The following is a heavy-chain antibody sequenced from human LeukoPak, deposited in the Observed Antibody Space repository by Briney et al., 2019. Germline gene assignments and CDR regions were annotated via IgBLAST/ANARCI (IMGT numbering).Heavy chain of an antibody. CDR3: VRSAFHAGSGNYYDY. Sequence: PGRSLRLSCAASGLTFSNYWINSVRQAPGKGLVWVSRIDNAGRITTYATSVKGRFTISRDNAENTLYLQMNGLRVDDTAVYYCVRSAFHAGSGNYYDYWGQGTLVTVSS. J-gene: IGHJ4*02. CDR2: IDNAGRIT. D-gene: IGHD3-22*01. V-gene: IGHV3-74*03. CDR1: GLTFSNYW.